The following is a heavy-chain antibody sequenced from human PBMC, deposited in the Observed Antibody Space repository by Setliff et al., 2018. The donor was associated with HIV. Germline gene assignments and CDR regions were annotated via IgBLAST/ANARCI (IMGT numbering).Heavy chain of an antibody. Sequence: PGGSLRLSCAASGFTFSSYGMNWVRQAPGKGLEWVSSISSSSSYIYYADSVKGRFTISRDNAKNSLYLQMNSLRAEDTAVYYCAKYSSGWTPYSYMDVWGKGTTVTVSS. J-gene: IGHJ6*03. CDR3: AKYSSGWTPYSYMDV. CDR1: GFTFSSYG. V-gene: IGHV3-21*01. CDR2: ISSSSSYI. D-gene: IGHD6-19*01.